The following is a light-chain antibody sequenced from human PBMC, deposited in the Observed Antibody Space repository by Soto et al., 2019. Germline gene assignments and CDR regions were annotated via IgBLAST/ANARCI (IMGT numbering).Light chain of an antibody. Sequence: DIQMTQSPSSLSASVGDRVTITCQASQDIGDHLNWYQQKPGKVPNLLIYTASILETGVPSRFRGSGSGKYFTFTISSLQPEDIGTYYCQQYANVPTLTFGGGTKVEIK. V-gene: IGKV1-33*01. CDR2: TAS. CDR1: QDIGDH. CDR3: QQYANVPTLT. J-gene: IGKJ4*01.